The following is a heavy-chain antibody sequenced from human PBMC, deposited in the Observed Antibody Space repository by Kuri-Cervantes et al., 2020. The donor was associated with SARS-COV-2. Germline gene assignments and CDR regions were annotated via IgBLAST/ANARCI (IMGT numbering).Heavy chain of an antibody. J-gene: IGHJ4*02. Sequence: GESLKISCAASGFTFSSYSMNWVRQAPGKGLEWVSSISSSSSYIYYADSVKVRFTISRDNAKNSLYLQMNSLSAEDTAVYDCAREARHSSSWYQWAYYFDYWGQGTLVTVSS. CDR1: GFTFSSYS. CDR3: AREARHSSSWYQWAYYFDY. D-gene: IGHD6-13*01. V-gene: IGHV3-21*06. CDR2: ISSSSSYI.